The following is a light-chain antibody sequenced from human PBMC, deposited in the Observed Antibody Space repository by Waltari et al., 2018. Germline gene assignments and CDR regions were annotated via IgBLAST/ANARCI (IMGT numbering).Light chain of an antibody. Sequence: SYELPQPPSVSVSPGQTARITCSGDALPKKYAYWYQQKSGQAPVLVIYEDSNRPSGIPERFSGSSSGTMATLTISGAQVEDEADYYCYSTDSSGNHVVFGGGTKLTVL. V-gene: IGLV3-10*01. J-gene: IGLJ2*01. CDR2: EDS. CDR3: YSTDSSGNHVV. CDR1: ALPKKY.